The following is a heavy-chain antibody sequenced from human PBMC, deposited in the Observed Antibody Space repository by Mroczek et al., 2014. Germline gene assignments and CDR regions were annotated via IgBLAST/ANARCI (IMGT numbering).Heavy chain of an antibody. CDR2: IYYSGST. V-gene: IGHV4-31*03. J-gene: IGHJ4*02. CDR3: ASLYSGYDWR. D-gene: IGHD5-12*01. Sequence: QVQLVESGPGLVKPSQTLSLTCTVSGGSVSRGAHYWNWVRQHPGKGLEWIGYIYYSGSTHYNPSLKSRVTISVDTSKNQFSLKLSSVTAADTAVYYCASLYSGYDWRWGQGTLVTVSS. CDR1: GGSVSRGAHY.